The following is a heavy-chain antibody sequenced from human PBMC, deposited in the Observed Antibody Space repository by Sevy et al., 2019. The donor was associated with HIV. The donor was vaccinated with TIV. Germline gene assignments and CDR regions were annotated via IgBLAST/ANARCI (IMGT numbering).Heavy chain of an antibody. Sequence: GGSLRLSCAASGFTFSSYSMNWVRQAPGKGLEWVSSISSSSSYIYDADSVKGRFTISRDNAKNSLYLQMNSLRAEDTAVYYCARLRLDCSGGSCYSDYYYYYGMDVRGQGTTVTVSS. CDR1: GFTFSSYS. V-gene: IGHV3-21*01. J-gene: IGHJ6*02. D-gene: IGHD2-15*01. CDR2: ISSSSSYI. CDR3: ARLRLDCSGGSCYSDYYYYYGMDV.